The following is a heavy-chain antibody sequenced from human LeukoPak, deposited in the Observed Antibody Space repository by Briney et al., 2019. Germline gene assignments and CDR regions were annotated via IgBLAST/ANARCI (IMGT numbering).Heavy chain of an antibody. CDR1: GGSISSSSYY. CDR3: ARGITIFSGRIHYYYYGMDV. V-gene: IGHV4-39*01. CDR2: IYYSGST. Sequence: SATLSLTCTVSGGSISSSSYYWGWIRQPPGKGLEWIGSIYYSGSTYYNPSLKSRVTISVDTSKNQFSLKLSSVTAADTAVYYCARGITIFSGRIHYYYYGMDVWGQGTTVTVSS. J-gene: IGHJ6*02. D-gene: IGHD3-9*01.